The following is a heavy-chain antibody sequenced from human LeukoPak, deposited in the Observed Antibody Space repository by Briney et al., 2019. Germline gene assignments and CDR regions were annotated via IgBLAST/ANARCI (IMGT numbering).Heavy chain of an antibody. D-gene: IGHD2-15*01. CDR1: GFTFGSYR. V-gene: IGHV3-21*01. CDR2: ISSSSSYI. CDR3: AREVVKDY. J-gene: IGHJ4*02. Sequence: GGSVRLSCAASGFTFGSYRINWVRQAPGKGLEWLSSISSSSSYIYYADSVKGRFTISRDYDKNSLYLQMNSLRAEDTAVYYCAREVVKDYWGQGTLVTVSS.